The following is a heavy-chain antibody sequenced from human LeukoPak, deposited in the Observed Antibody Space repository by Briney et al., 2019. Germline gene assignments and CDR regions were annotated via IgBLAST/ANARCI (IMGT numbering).Heavy chain of an antibody. CDR3: ARAGHYTYYYDSSGLKGAFDI. V-gene: IGHV4-34*01. J-gene: IGHJ3*02. CDR2: INHSGST. Sequence: SETLSLTCAVYGGSFSGYYWSWIRQPPGKGLEWIGEINHSGSTNYNPSLKSRVTISVDTSKNQFSLKLSSVTAADTAVYYCARAGHYTYYYDSSGLKGAFDIWGQGTMVTVSS. CDR1: GGSFSGYY. D-gene: IGHD3-22*01.